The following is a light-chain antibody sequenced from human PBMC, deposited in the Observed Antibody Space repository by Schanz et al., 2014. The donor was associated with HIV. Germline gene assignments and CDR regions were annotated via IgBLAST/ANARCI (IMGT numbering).Light chain of an antibody. CDR3: ATWDDSLTGFV. V-gene: IGLV1-44*01. CDR1: TSNIGSNT. J-gene: IGLJ1*01. CDR2: SNN. Sequence: QSVLTQPPSTSGTPGQRVIISCSGSTSNIGSNTVNWYQQLPRTAPKLLIYSNNQRASGVPDRFSGSKSGTSASLAISGLRSEDESDYYCATWDDSLTGFVFGSGTKLTVL.